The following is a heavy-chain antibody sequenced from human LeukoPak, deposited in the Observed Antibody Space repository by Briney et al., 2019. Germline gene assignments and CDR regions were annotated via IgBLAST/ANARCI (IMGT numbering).Heavy chain of an antibody. V-gene: IGHV3-30*18. CDR3: AKGATLVVGPFGFWD. Sequence: PGGSLRLSCAASGFTFSSYGMHWVRQAPGKGLEWVAVISYDGSNKYYADSVKGRFTISRDNSKNTLYLQMNSLRAEDTAVYYCAKGATLVVGPFGFWDWGQGTLVTVSS. J-gene: IGHJ4*02. D-gene: IGHD3-22*01. CDR2: ISYDGSNK. CDR1: GFTFSSYG.